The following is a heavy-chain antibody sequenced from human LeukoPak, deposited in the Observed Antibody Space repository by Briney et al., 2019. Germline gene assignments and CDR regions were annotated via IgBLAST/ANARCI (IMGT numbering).Heavy chain of an antibody. CDR3: ARDGGNSQGFYYYYMDV. J-gene: IGHJ6*03. CDR2: IRSDGSST. V-gene: IGHV3-74*01. D-gene: IGHD5-18*01. CDR1: GFTLSNYW. Sequence: GGSLRLSCVASGFTLSNYWMHWVRQAPGEGLMWVSRIRSDGSSTTYTDSVKGRFTISRDNAKNTLFLQMNSLRAEDTAVYYCARDGGNSQGFYYYYMDVWGKGTTVTVSS.